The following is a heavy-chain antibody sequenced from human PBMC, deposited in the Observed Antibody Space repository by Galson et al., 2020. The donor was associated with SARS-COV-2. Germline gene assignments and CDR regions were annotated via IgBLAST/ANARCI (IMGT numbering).Heavy chain of an antibody. CDR3: ATGPPGPGGSYYVFDY. J-gene: IGHJ4*02. D-gene: IGHD1-26*01. Sequence: ASVKVSCKVSGYTLTELSMHWVRQAPGKGLEWMGGFDPEDGETIYAQKFQGRVTMTEDTSTDTAYMELSSLRSEDTAVYYCATGPPGPGGSYYVFDYWGQGTLVTVSS. CDR1: GYTLTELS. V-gene: IGHV1-24*01. CDR2: FDPEDGET.